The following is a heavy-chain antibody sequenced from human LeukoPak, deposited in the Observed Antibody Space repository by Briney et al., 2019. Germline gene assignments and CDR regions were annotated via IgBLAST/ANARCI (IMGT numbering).Heavy chain of an antibody. D-gene: IGHD2-15*01. CDR3: ARYGVVIASTFYYMDV. J-gene: IGHJ6*03. CDR1: GDSLSNYY. V-gene: IGHV4-4*07. CDR2: MHPGGTT. Sequence: PSETLSLTCTVSGDSLSNYYWRSIRQSPGKGLEWIAFMHPGGTTKYSPSLMSRVAMSVDTSNNQFSLTLTSLTAADTAVYYCARYGVVIASTFYYMDVWGKGTAVTVSS.